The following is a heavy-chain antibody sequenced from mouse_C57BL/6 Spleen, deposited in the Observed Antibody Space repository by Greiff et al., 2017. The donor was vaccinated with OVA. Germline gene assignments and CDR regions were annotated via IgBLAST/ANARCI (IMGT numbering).Heavy chain of an antibody. CDR1: GFTFSSYG. V-gene: IGHV5-6*01. CDR2: ISSGGSYT. D-gene: IGHD2-5*01. Sequence: EVQRVESGGDLVKPGGSLKLSCAASGFTFSSYGMSWVRQTPDKRLEWVATISSGGSYTYYPDSVKGRFTISRDNDKNTLYLQMSSLKSEDTAMYNCARQGDYSNYCDYWGQGTTLTVSS. J-gene: IGHJ2*01. CDR3: ARQGDYSNYCDY.